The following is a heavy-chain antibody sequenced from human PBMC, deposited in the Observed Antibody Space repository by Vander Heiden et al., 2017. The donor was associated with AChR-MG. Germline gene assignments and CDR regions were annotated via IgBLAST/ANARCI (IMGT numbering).Heavy chain of an antibody. V-gene: IGHV3-15*02. CDR1: GLTFSNAW. D-gene: IGHD3-3*01. J-gene: IGHJ4*02. CDR3: AGESYYELRD. CDR2: VRTKADGGTS. Sequence: EVELVESGGALVNPGGSRRLSCTVSGLTFSNAWMSWVRQAPGKGLEWVGRVRTKADGGTSDYAAPVKGRFTVSRDDSNYILYLKMKSLKIEDTGVYYCAGESYYELRDWGQGTLVTVSS.